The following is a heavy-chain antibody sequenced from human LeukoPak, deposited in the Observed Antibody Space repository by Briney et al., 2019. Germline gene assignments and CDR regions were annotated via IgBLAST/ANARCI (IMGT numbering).Heavy chain of an antibody. CDR3: ARGSLVRGVIIMPDAFDI. CDR2: LYYSGKT. V-gene: IGHV4-39*07. D-gene: IGHD3-10*01. CDR1: DDSISSSTYY. Sequence: SETLSLTCIISDDSISSSTYYWGWIRQPPGKGLEWIGTLYYSGKTYYNPSLKSRVTISIDTSKNQFSLKLTSATAVDTAVYYCARGSLVRGVIIMPDAFDIWGQGTMVTVSS. J-gene: IGHJ3*02.